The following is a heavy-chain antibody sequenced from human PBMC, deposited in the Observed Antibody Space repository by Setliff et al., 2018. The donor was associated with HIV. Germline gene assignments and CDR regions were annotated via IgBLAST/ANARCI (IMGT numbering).Heavy chain of an antibody. V-gene: IGHV4-59*11. J-gene: IGHJ5*02. Sequence: PSETLSLTCSVSGDSITSHYWSWIRQPPGKGLEWIGYIYFTGSTNYNPSLKSRVTISVDTSKNQFSLKLSSVTAADTAVYYCARLFRWLQFPDRFDPWGQGALVTVSS. D-gene: IGHD6-19*01. CDR3: ARLFRWLQFPDRFDP. CDR2: IYFTGST. CDR1: GDSITSHY.